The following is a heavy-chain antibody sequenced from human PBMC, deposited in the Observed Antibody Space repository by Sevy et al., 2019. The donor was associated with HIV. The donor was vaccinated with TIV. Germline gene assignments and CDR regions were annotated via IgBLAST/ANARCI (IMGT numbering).Heavy chain of an antibody. CDR1: GFTFSSYA. V-gene: IGHV3-30-3*01. CDR2: ISYDGSNK. J-gene: IGHJ4*02. D-gene: IGHD6-19*01. CDR3: GRDFATIAVAGSCVY. Sequence: GGSLRLSCAASGFTFSSYAMHWVRQAPGKGLEWVAVISYDGSNKYYADSVKGRFTISRDNSKNTLYLQMNSLRAEDTVVYYCGRDFATIAVAGSCVYWGQGTLVTVSS.